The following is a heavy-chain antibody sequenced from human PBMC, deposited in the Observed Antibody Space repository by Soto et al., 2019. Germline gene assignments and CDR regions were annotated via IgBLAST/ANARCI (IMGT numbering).Heavy chain of an antibody. CDR2: INPSGGST. CDR3: ARDGPYCSSTSCYDRISDYYYMDV. D-gene: IGHD2-2*01. CDR1: GYTFTSYY. Sequence: ASVKVSCKASGYTFTSYYMHWVRQAPGQGLEWMGIINPSGGSTSYAQKFQGRVTMTRDTSTSTVYMELSSLGSEDTAVYYCARDGPYCSSTSCYDRISDYYYMDVWGKGTTVTVSS. J-gene: IGHJ6*03. V-gene: IGHV1-46*03.